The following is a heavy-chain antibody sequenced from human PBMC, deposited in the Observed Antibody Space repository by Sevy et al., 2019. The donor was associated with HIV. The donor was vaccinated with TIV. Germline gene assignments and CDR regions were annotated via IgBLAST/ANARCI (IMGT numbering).Heavy chain of an antibody. CDR1: GFTFGDHY. CDR2: IRNKVKSYTT. V-gene: IGHV3-72*01. D-gene: IGHD1-26*01. CDR3: AAVGAGRGYFDI. J-gene: IGHJ2*01. Sequence: GGSLRLSCVASGFTFGDHYMDWVRQAPGKGLEWVGRIRNKVKSYTTEYAASVKGGFIVSRDDSKKSLYLQMNSLKTEDTAVYYCAAVGAGRGYFDIWGRGTLVTVSS.